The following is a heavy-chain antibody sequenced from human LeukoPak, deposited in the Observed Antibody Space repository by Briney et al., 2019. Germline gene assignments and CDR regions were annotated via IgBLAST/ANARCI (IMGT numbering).Heavy chain of an antibody. J-gene: IGHJ3*02. V-gene: IGHV4-59*08. D-gene: IGHD1-14*01. CDR1: GGSISSYY. CDR3: AGGVHNGAFDI. Sequence: PSETLSLTCTVSGGSISSYYWSWIRQPPGKGLEWIGYMYYSGSTNYNPRVTIPVDTSKNRFSLKLSSVTAADTAVYYCAGGVHNGAFDIWGQGTMVTVSS. CDR2: MYYSGST.